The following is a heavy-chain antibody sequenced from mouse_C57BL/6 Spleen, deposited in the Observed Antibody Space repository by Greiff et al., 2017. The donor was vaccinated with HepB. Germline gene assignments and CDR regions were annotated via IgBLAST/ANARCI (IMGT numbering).Heavy chain of an antibody. CDR3: ARTHYGSSRDWYFDV. D-gene: IGHD1-1*01. Sequence: LVESGAELARPGASVKLSCKASGYTFTSYGISWVKQRTGQGLEWIGEIYPRSGNTYYNEKFKGKATLTADKSSSTAYMELRSLTSEDSAVYFCARTHYGSSRDWYFDVWGTGTTVTVSS. J-gene: IGHJ1*03. CDR2: IYPRSGNT. V-gene: IGHV1-81*01. CDR1: GYTFTSYG.